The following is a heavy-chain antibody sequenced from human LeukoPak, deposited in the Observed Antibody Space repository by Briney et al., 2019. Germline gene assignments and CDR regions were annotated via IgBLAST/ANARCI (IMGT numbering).Heavy chain of an antibody. D-gene: IGHD2-2*02. CDR3: ARDRLYCSSTSCYIDYYYGMDV. CDR1: GYTFTSYG. Sequence: ASVKVSCKASGYTFTSYGISWVRQAPGQGLEWMGWISAYNGNTNYAQKLQGRVTMTTDTSTSTAYMELRSLRSDDTAVYYCARDRLYCSSTSCYIDYYYGMDVWGQGTTVTVSS. J-gene: IGHJ6*02. CDR2: ISAYNGNT. V-gene: IGHV1-18*01.